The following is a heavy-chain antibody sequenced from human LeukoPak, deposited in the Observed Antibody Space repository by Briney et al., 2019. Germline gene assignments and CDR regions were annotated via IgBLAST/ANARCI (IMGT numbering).Heavy chain of an antibody. J-gene: IGHJ4*02. CDR1: GFTFSTYV. V-gene: IGHV3-33*01. CDR2: IWYDGSKK. Sequence: PGGSLRLSCAASGFTFSTYVMHCVRQAPGKGLEWVAVIWYDGSKKDYADSVKGRFTISRDNSRNTLYLQMNSLRAEDTAVYYCAREMNYGDYFVYWGQGTLVTVSS. D-gene: IGHD4-17*01. CDR3: AREMNYGDYFVY.